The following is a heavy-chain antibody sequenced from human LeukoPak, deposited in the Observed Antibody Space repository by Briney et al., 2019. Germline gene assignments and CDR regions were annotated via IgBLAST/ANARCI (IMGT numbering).Heavy chain of an antibody. J-gene: IGHJ6*02. V-gene: IGHV4-31*03. CDR1: GDSVTSGGYF. D-gene: IGHD3-10*01. CDR3: AKSSYGSGSPRYGMDV. Sequence: SETLSLTCTVSGDSVTSGGYFWTWIRHHPGKGLEWIGYISNSGTTSYNPSLKSRVSISVDTSNNQFSLSLSSVTAADTAVYYCAKSSYGSGSPRYGMDVWGQGTTVTVSS. CDR2: ISNSGTT.